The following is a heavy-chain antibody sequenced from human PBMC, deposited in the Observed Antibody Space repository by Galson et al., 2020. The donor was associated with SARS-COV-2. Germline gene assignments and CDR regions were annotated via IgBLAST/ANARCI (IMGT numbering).Heavy chain of an antibody. CDR1: GFTFSSYA. D-gene: IGHD1-26*01. J-gene: IGHJ3*02. V-gene: IGHV3-30*01. CDR3: ARASSGSYLDAFDI. CDR2: ISYDGTNT. Sequence: GGSLRLSCAASGFTFSSYAMHWVRQAPGKGLEWVAVISYDGTNTYYADSVKGRFTISRDNSKNTLYLQMNSLRAEDTAVYYCARASSGSYLDAFDIWGQGTMVTVSS.